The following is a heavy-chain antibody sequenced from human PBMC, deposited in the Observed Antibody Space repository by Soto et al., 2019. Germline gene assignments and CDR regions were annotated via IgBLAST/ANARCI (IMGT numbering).Heavy chain of an antibody. CDR1: GYTFTSYG. V-gene: IGHV1-18*01. J-gene: IGHJ6*02. D-gene: IGHD2-15*01. CDR2: ISAYNGNT. Sequence: QVQLVQSGAEVKKPGASVKVSCKASGYTFTSYGISWVRQAPGQGLEWMGWISAYNGNTNYAQKLQGRVTMTTDTSTSTAYMELRSLRSDDTAVYYCARFLGYCSGGSCYYLRYYGMDVWGQGTTVTVSS. CDR3: ARFLGYCSGGSCYYLRYYGMDV.